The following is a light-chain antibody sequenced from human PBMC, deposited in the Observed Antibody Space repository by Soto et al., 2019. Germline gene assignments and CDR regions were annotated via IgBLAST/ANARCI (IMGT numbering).Light chain of an antibody. J-gene: IGKJ1*01. CDR2: ATS. Sequence: EIVLTQSPGTLSLSPGERATLSCRASQSVSSSYLAWYQQKPGQAPRLLIYATSSRATGIPDRFSGSGSGTDFTLTISGLEPEDFAVYYCQHYGSSPKTLGQGTKVEIK. CDR3: QHYGSSPKT. CDR1: QSVSSSY. V-gene: IGKV3-20*01.